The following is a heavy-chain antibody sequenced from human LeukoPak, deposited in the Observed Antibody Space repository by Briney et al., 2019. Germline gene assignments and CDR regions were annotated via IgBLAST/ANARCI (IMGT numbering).Heavy chain of an antibody. CDR1: GFTFSSYG. J-gene: IGHJ2*01. CDR3: AKDACSGGTCYGGWYCDL. V-gene: IGHV3-30*02. CDR2: MHYDGNIK. D-gene: IGHD2-15*01. Sequence: PGGSLRLSCAASGFTFSSYGMHWVRQAPGKGLEWVAFMHYDGNIKYYADSVKGRFTISRDISKNTLYLQMSCLRAEDTAVYYCAKDACSGGTCYGGWYCDLWGRGTLVTVSS.